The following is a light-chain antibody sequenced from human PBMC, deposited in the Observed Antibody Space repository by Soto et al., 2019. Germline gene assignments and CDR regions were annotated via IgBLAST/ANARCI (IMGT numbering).Light chain of an antibody. Sequence: DIHMTQSPSSLSASVGDSVTITCRASQSINIYLSWYQQKPGQAPKLLINVASTLQGGVPSRFSGSGSGTEFTLAISSLPPEASATYYCQQSFSTPQTFVVGTRVEIK. CDR1: QSINIY. J-gene: IGKJ4*01. CDR2: VAS. V-gene: IGKV1-39*01. CDR3: QQSFSTPQT.